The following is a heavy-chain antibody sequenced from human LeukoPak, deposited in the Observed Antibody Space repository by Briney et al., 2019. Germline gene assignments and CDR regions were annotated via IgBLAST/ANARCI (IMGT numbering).Heavy chain of an antibody. CDR3: ARESTYCGSSPGEH. V-gene: IGHV1-69*05. CDR2: IIPIFGTA. D-gene: IGHD1-26*01. Sequence: GASVKVSCKASGGTFSSYAISWVRQAPGQGLEWMGRIIPIFGTANYAQKFQGRVTITTDESTSTAYMELSSLRSEDTAVYYCARESTYCGSSPGEHWGQGTLVTVSS. CDR1: GGTFSSYA. J-gene: IGHJ1*01.